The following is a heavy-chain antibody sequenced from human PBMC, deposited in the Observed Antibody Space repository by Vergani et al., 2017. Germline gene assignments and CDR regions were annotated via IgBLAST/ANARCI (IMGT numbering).Heavy chain of an antibody. V-gene: IGHV1-69*02. J-gene: IGHJ4*02. D-gene: IGHD2-15*01. Sequence: QVQLVQSGAEVKKPGSSVKVSCKASGGTFSSYTISWVRQAPGQGLEWMGRIIPILGIANYAQKFQGRVTITADKSTSTAYMELRSLRSDDTAVYYCARGGRVVVVAATLDYWGQGTLVTVSS. CDR2: IIPILGIA. CDR3: ARGGRVVVVAATLDY. CDR1: GGTFSSYT.